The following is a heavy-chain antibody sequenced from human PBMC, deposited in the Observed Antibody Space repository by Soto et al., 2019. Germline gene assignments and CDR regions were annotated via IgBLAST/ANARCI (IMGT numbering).Heavy chain of an antibody. D-gene: IGHD4-17*01. CDR3: ARAGGTTVTGLWHFDS. CDR1: GFTFNTYS. V-gene: IGHV3-33*01. J-gene: IGHJ4*02. CDR2: IWYDGTQK. Sequence: QVQLEESGGGVVQPGRSLRISCEASGFTFNTYSMHWVRQPPGKGLEWLAAIWYDGTQKYYADSVKGRFIISRDNSKMTLYLEMNSLRAEDTAVYYCARAGGTTVTGLWHFDSWGQGTLVTVSS.